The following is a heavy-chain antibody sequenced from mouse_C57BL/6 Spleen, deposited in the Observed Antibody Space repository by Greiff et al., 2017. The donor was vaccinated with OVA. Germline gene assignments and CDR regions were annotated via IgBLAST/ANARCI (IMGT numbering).Heavy chain of an antibody. J-gene: IGHJ1*03. CDR1: GYTFTDYN. CDR3: AYIYYYGEGYFDV. V-gene: IGHV1-22*01. Sequence: EVQGVESGPELVKPGASVKMSCKASGYTFTDYNMHWVKQSHGKSLEWIGYINPNNGGTSYNQKFKGKATLTVNKSSSTAYMELRSLTSEDSAVYYCAYIYYYGEGYFDVWGTGTTVTVSS. CDR2: INPNNGGT. D-gene: IGHD1-1*01.